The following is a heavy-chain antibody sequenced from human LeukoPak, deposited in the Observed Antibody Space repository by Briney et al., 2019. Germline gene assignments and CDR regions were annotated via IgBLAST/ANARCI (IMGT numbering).Heavy chain of an antibody. CDR1: GESFSGYY. D-gene: IGHD2-2*01. J-gene: IGHJ4*02. CDR2: INHSGST. V-gene: IGHV4-34*01. Sequence: PSETLSLTCAVYGESFSGYYWSWIRQPPGKGLEWIGEINHSGSTNYNPSLKSRVTISVDTSKNQFSLKLTSVTAADTAVYYCARRPLCNSTSCRRFDYWGQGTLVTVSS. CDR3: ARRPLCNSTSCRRFDY.